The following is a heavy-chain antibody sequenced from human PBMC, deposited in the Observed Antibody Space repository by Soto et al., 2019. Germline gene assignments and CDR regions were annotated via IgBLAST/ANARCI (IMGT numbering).Heavy chain of an antibody. J-gene: IGHJ5*02. D-gene: IGHD5-12*01. CDR1: GGTFSSNA. CDR2: IMGIFGTS. Sequence: QVQLVQSGAEVKKPGSSVKVSCKAAGGTFSSNAISWVRQAPGQGLEWMGEIMGIFGTSNYAQEFQGRVTITADEFMSTAYMALRSLRSEDTAVYYCARGSGYRSSLNWIDPWGQGTLVTVSA. CDR3: ARGSGYRSSLNWIDP. V-gene: IGHV1-69*12.